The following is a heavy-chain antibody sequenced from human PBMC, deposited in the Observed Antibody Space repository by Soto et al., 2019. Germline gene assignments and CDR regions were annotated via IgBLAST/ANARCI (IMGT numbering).Heavy chain of an antibody. CDR3: AQDLGSQIVAF. CDR1: GGTFSTND. D-gene: IGHD5-12*01. Sequence: QVQLVQSGAEVKKPGSSVKVSCKASGGTFSTNDISWVRQAPGQGLEWMGGITPMFDTTKYGQDFQGRVTITAYESTTTAYMELSSLRSEDTAIYYCAQDLGSQIVAFWGQGTLVTVSS. J-gene: IGHJ4*02. CDR2: ITPMFDTT. V-gene: IGHV1-69*12.